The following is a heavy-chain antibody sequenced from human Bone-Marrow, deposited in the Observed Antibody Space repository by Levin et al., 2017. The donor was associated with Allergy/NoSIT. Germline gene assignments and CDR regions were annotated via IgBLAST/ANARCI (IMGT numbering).Heavy chain of an antibody. CDR2: ISYDGSNK. Sequence: GESLKISCAASGFTFSSYAMHWVRQAPGKGLEWVAVISYDGSNKYYADSVKGRFTISRDNSKNTLYLQMNSLRAEDTAVYYCARDPHLLTMVRGVPDYWGQGTLVTVSS. J-gene: IGHJ4*02. CDR1: GFTFSSYA. V-gene: IGHV3-30-3*01. CDR3: ARDPHLLTMVRGVPDY. D-gene: IGHD3-10*01.